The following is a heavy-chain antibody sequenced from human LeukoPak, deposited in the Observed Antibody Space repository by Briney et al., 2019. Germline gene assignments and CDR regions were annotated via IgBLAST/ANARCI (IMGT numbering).Heavy chain of an antibody. CDR3: AKATMVRGVISHFDY. Sequence: PGGSLRLSCAASGFTFSRYAMSWVRQAPGKGLEWVSAISGSGGSTYYADSVKGRFTISRDNSKNTLYLQMNSLRAEDTAVYYCAKATMVRGVISHFDYWGQGTLVTVSS. CDR2: ISGSGGST. V-gene: IGHV3-23*01. J-gene: IGHJ4*02. CDR1: GFTFSRYA. D-gene: IGHD3-10*01.